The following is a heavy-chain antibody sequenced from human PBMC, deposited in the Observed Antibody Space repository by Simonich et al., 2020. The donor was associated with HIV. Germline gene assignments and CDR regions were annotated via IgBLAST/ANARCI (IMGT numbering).Heavy chain of an antibody. J-gene: IGHJ4*02. V-gene: IGHV1-2*02. CDR1: GYTFTGYY. Sequence: QVQLVQSGTEVKKPGASVKVSCKASGYTFTGYYLHWVRQAPGQGLEWMGWIYPNNGGTNYAQKVLGRVTMTRDTSISTAYMELSRLRSDDTAIYFCARTLAARPFFDYWGQGTLVTVSS. CDR2: IYPNNGGT. CDR3: ARTLAARPFFDY. D-gene: IGHD6-6*01.